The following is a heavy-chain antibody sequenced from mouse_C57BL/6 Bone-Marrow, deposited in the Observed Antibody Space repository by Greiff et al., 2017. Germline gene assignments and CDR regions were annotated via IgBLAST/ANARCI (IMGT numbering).Heavy chain of an antibody. CDR3: VRRHYGSSYWYCDV. CDR1: GFSFNTYA. CDR2: IRSKSNNYAT. Sequence: EVKLMESGGGLVQPKGSLKLSCAASGFSFNTYAMNWVRQAPGKGLEWVARIRSKSNNYATYYADSVKDRFTISRDDSESMLYLQMNNLKTEDTAMYYCVRRHYGSSYWYCDVWGTGTTVTVSS. V-gene: IGHV10-1*01. J-gene: IGHJ1*03. D-gene: IGHD1-1*01.